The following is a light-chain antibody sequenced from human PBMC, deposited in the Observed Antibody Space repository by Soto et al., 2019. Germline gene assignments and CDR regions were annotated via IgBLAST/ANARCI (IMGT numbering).Light chain of an antibody. Sequence: QSVLTLPASVSGSPGQSITISCTGTCSDVGGYNYVSWYQQHPDKAPKLMIYDVINRPSGVSNRFSGSKSGNTASLTISGLQAEDEADYYCSSYTSSSTQVFGGGTQLTVL. CDR1: CSDVGGYNY. CDR3: SSYTSSSTQV. CDR2: DVI. J-gene: IGLJ2*01. V-gene: IGLV2-14*01.